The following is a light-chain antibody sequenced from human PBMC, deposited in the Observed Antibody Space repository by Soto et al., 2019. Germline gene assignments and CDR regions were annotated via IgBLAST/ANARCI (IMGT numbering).Light chain of an antibody. V-gene: IGKV1-5*01. CDR1: QSISSW. CDR2: DAS. J-gene: IGKJ1*01. CDR3: QQYNSYPWT. Sequence: DIQMTQSPSTLSASVGDRVTITCRASQSISSWLAWYQQKPGKAPKLLIYDASSLESGVPSRFSGSGSGTEFSLPISSLQHDDFATYYGQQYNSYPWTFGQGTKVEIK.